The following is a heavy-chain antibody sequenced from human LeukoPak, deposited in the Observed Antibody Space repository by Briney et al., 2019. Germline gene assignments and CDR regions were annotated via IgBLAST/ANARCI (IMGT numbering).Heavy chain of an antibody. CDR3: ARGFDGLRLKGQYFDY. D-gene: IGHD5/OR15-5a*01. CDR1: GGSISSYY. Sequence: SETLSLTCTVSGGSISSYYWSWIRQPAGKGLEWIGRIYTSGSTNYNPSLKSRVTMSVDTSKNQFSLKLSSVTAADTAVYYCARGFDGLRLKGQYFDYWGQGTLVTVSS. CDR2: IYTSGST. V-gene: IGHV4-4*07. J-gene: IGHJ4*02.